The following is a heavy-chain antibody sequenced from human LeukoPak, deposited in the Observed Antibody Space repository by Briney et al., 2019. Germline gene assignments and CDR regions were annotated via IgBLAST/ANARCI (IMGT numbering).Heavy chain of an antibody. D-gene: IGHD3-3*01. Sequence: PSETLSLTCAVYGGSFSGYYWSWVRQPPGKGLEWIGEVNHSGSTNYNPSLASRVTISVDTYKNQFSLKLSSVTAAVTAVYYCARVIWSGYYRAFDIWGQGTMVTVSS. CDR3: ARVIWSGYYRAFDI. CDR2: VNHSGST. V-gene: IGHV4-34*01. J-gene: IGHJ3*02. CDR1: GGSFSGYY.